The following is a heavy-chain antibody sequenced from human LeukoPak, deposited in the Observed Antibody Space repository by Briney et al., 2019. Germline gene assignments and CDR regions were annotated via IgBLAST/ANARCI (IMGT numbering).Heavy chain of an antibody. CDR2: ISSSSYI. D-gene: IGHD2-21*02. V-gene: IGHV3-21*01. J-gene: IGHJ4*02. Sequence: GGSLRLSCAASGFTFSSYSMNWVRQAPGKGLEWVSSISSSSYIYYADTAKGRFTISTENDKNSLYLQINSLRAEDTAVYYCASDLAYCGGDCYLDSNWGQGTLVTVSS. CDR1: GFTFSSYS. CDR3: ASDLAYCGGDCYLDSN.